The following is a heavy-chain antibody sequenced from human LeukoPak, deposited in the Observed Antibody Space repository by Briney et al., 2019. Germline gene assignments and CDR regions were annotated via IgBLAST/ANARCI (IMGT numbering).Heavy chain of an antibody. J-gene: IGHJ6*02. CDR1: GYTLTELS. CDR3: ATLTTHIVVVPAAIRRGYYYYGMDV. D-gene: IGHD2-2*02. Sequence: ALVKVSCKVSGYTLTELSMHWVRQAPGKGLEWMGGFDPEDGETIYAQKFQGRVTMTEDTSTDTAYMELSSLRSEDTAVYYCATLTTHIVVVPAAIRRGYYYYGMDVWGQGTTVTVSS. CDR2: FDPEDGET. V-gene: IGHV1-24*01.